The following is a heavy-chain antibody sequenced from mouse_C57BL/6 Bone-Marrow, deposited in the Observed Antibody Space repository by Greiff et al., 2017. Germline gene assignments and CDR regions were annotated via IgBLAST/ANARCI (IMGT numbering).Heavy chain of an antibody. Sequence: QVQLQQPGAELVKPGASVKLSCKASGNTFTSYWIHWVKQRPGQGLGWIGMIHPNGGSTNYNEKFKSKATLTVDKSASTSYMQLSSLTSEDSAVYCCARPDDYWGQGTTLTVSS. CDR1: GNTFTSYW. V-gene: IGHV1-64*01. CDR2: IHPNGGST. J-gene: IGHJ2*01. CDR3: ARPDDY.